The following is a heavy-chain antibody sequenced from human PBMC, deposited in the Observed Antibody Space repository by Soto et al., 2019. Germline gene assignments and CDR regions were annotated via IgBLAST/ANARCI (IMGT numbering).Heavy chain of an antibody. Sequence: ASVKVSCKASGYTFSSYGISWVRQAPGQGLEWMGWISAYNGNTNYAQKLQGRVTMTTDTSTSTAYMELRSLRSDDTAVYYCARDRLVSTGTTYYCYGMDVWGEGTTVTVSS. J-gene: IGHJ6*04. CDR1: GYTFSSYG. CDR2: ISAYNGNT. D-gene: IGHD1-7*01. CDR3: ARDRLVSTGTTYYCYGMDV. V-gene: IGHV1-18*01.